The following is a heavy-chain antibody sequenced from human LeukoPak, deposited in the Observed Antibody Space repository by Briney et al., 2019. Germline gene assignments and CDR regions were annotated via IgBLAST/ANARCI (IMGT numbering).Heavy chain of an antibody. J-gene: IGHJ4*02. CDR1: GFTFGVHA. CDR3: SRDSGYSYVLFDQ. D-gene: IGHD5-18*01. V-gene: IGHV3-49*03. CDR2: IRRKVYGGTT. Sequence: GGSLRLSCTTSGFTFGVHAMSWFRQAPGEGLEWVGFIRRKVYGGTTEYAASVKGRFTISRDDSKSISYLQMNSLRTEDTAVYHCSRDSGYSYVLFDQGGQGTLVTASS.